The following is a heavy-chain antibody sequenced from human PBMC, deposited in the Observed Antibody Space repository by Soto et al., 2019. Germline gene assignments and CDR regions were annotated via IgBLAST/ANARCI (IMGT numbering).Heavy chain of an antibody. CDR1: GFTVSSNY. V-gene: IGHV3-53*01. J-gene: IGHJ4*02. CDR2: IYSGGST. Sequence: GGSLRLSCAASGFTVSSNYMSWVRQAPGKGLEWVSVIYSGGSTYYADSVKGRFTISRDNSKNTLYLQMNSLRAEDTAVYYCARHGPASRSYGSGSYYDYWGQGTLVTVSS. D-gene: IGHD3-10*01. CDR3: ARHGPASRSYGSGSYYDY.